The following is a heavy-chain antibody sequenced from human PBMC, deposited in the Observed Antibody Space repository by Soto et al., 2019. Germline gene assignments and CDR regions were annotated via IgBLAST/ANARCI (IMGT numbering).Heavy chain of an antibody. J-gene: IGHJ4*02. CDR2: ISYDGSNK. Sequence: QVQLVESGGGVVQPGRSLRLSCAASGFTFSSYGMHWVRQAPGKGLEWVAVISYDGSNKYYADSVKGRFTISRDNSKNTLYLQMNSLRAEDTAVYYWAHITPYYFDYWGQGTLVTVSS. CDR1: GFTFSSYG. V-gene: IGHV3-30*03. CDR3: AHITPYYFDY. D-gene: IGHD3-10*01.